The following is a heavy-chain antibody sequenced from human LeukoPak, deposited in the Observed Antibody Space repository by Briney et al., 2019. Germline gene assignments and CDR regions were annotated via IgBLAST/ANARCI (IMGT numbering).Heavy chain of an antibody. CDR2: INHSGST. Sequence: SETLSLTCAVYGGSFSSYYLSWIRQSPGKGLEWIGEINHSGSTNYNPSLKNRVTISVDTSKNQFSLKLSSVTAADTAVYYCAARGYCSGGSCYNYYYYYYMDVWGKGTTVTISS. CDR1: GGSFSSYY. D-gene: IGHD2-15*01. CDR3: AARGYCSGGSCYNYYYYYYMDV. J-gene: IGHJ6*03. V-gene: IGHV4-34*01.